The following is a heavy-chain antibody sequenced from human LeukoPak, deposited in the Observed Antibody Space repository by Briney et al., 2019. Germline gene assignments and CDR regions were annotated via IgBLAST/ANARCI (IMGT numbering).Heavy chain of an antibody. CDR3: AKDKVDIVVVPAANYYYYMDV. J-gene: IGHJ6*03. D-gene: IGHD2-2*01. V-gene: IGHV3-30*02. CDR2: IRYDGSNK. Sequence: GGSLRLSCAASGFTFSSYGMHWVRQAPGKGLEWVAFIRYDGSNKYYADSVKGRFTISRDNSKNTLYLQMNSLRAEDTAVYYCAKDKVDIVVVPAANYYYYMDVWGKGTTVTVSS. CDR1: GFTFSSYG.